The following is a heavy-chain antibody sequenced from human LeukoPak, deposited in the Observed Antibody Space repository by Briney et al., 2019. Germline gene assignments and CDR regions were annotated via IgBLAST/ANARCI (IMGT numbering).Heavy chain of an antibody. CDR1: GGSISSYY. CDR3: ARDPMAGTFRAFDI. CDR2: IYSRVST. J-gene: IGHJ3*02. Sequence: SETLSLTCTVSGGSISSYYWSWIRQPAGKGLEWIGRIYSRVSTNYNPSLQSRVTMSVDTSKNQISLKLNSVTAADTAVYYCARDPMAGTFRAFDIWGQGTMVTVSS. V-gene: IGHV4-4*07. D-gene: IGHD6-19*01.